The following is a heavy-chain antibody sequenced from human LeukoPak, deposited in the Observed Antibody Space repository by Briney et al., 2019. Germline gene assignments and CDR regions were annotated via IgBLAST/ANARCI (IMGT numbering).Heavy chain of an antibody. CDR2: IYPGDSDT. V-gene: IGHV5-51*01. J-gene: IGHJ3*02. CDR3: AKSPSPLDAFDI. Sequence: GESLKISCKGSGYSFNTYWIGWVRQMPGKGQEWMGIIYPGDSDTRYSPSFQGQVTISADRSISTAYLQWSSLKASDTAMYYCAKSPSPLDAFDIWGQGTMVTVSS. CDR1: GYSFNTYW.